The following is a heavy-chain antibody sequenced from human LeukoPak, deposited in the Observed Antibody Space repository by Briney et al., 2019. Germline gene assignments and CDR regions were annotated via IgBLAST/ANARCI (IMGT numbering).Heavy chain of an antibody. J-gene: IGHJ4*02. D-gene: IGHD6-19*01. CDR1: GYTFTGYY. V-gene: IGHV1-2*02. CDR2: INPNSGGT. CDR3: ARAGSGSGWYFDY. Sequence: GASVKVSCKASGYTFTGYYMHWVRQAPGQGLEWMGWINPNSGGTNYAQKFQGRVAMTTDTSTTTAYMELRGLRFNDTAVYYCARAGSGSGWYFDYWGQGTLVTVSS.